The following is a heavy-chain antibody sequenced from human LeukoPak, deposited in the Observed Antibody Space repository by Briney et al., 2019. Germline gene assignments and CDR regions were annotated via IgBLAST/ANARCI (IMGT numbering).Heavy chain of an antibody. J-gene: IGHJ3*01. D-gene: IGHD7-27*01. CDR2: IDSGSGNI. Sequence: GGSLRLSCAASGFTFSSHSMNWVRQAPGKGLEWLSYIDSGSGNIYYRDSVKGRFTIPRDNAQDSLYLQMDSLRDEDTAVYYCAREDDDWGPNTLDVCGQGQWSPSPQ. CDR1: GFTFSSHS. CDR3: AREDDDWGPNTLDV. V-gene: IGHV3-48*02.